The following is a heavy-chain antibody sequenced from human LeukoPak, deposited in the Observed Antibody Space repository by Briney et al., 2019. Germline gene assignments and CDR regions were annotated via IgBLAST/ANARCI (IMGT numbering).Heavy chain of an antibody. CDR1: GFTFSSYG. CDR3: AKDHRHSYGSWMHYYYYGMDV. V-gene: IGHV3-30*18. CDR2: ISYDGSNK. D-gene: IGHD5-18*01. J-gene: IGHJ6*02. Sequence: GGSLRLSCAASGFTFSSYGMHWVRQAPGKGLEGVAVISYDGSNKYYADSVKGRFTISRDNSKNTLYLQMNSLRAEDTAVYYCAKDHRHSYGSWMHYYYYGMDVWGQGTTVTVSS.